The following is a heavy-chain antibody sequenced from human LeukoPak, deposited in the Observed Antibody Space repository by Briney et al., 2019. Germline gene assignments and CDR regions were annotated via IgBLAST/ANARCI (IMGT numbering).Heavy chain of an antibody. CDR3: AKIEGPIQLWGGAFDI. J-gene: IGHJ3*02. V-gene: IGHV3-30*18. Sequence: GGSLRLSCAASGFTFSSYGMHWVRQAPGKGLEWVAVISYDGSNKYYADSVKGRFTISRDNSKNTLYLQMNSLRAEDTAVYYCAKIEGPIQLWGGAFDIWGQGTMVTVSS. D-gene: IGHD5-18*01. CDR1: GFTFSSYG. CDR2: ISYDGSNK.